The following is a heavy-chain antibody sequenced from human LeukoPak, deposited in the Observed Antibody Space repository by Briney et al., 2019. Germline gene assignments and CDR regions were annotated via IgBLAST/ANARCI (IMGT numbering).Heavy chain of an antibody. V-gene: IGHV3-7*03. J-gene: IGHJ5*02. D-gene: IGHD4-17*01. CDR1: GFTFSSYW. Sequence: GGSLRLSCAASGFTFSSYWMSWVRQAPGKGLEWLANIKQDGSEKYYVASVKGRFTISRDNAKNSLYLQMNSLRAEDTAVYYCARRATYGDEARFDPWGQGTLVTVSS. CDR3: ARRATYGDEARFDP. CDR2: IKQDGSEK.